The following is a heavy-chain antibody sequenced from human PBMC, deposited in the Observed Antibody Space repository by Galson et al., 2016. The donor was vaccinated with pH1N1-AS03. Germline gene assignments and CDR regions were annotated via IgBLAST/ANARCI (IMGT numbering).Heavy chain of an antibody. V-gene: IGHV3-21*01. CDR1: GFALIDYS. CDR3: TRSAPRGGHAPFDF. J-gene: IGHJ4*02. Sequence: SLRLSCAASGFALIDYSMHWVRQAPGKGLEWVSSIDPTSTYIYYADSPTGRFTISRDNAFNLLYLQMNSLRIDDTAGYFCTRSAPRGGHAPFDFWGQGTLVTVSP. D-gene: IGHD2-15*01. CDR2: IDPTSTYI.